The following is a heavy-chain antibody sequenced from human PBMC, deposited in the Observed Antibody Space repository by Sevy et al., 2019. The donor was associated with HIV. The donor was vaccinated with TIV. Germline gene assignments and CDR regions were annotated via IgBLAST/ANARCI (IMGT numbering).Heavy chain of an antibody. CDR2: LSYDDSVE. J-gene: IGHJ4*02. CDR3: AKDDLGSIDY. V-gene: IGHV3-30-3*02. Sequence: GGSLRLSCAASGFIFSTSPMPWVRQAPGKGLECVAILSYDDSVENYADSVKGRFTISRDNSKNTLYLQMNSLRTEDTAVYYCAKDDLGSIDYWGQGTLVTVSS. CDR1: GFIFSTSP. D-gene: IGHD3-10*01.